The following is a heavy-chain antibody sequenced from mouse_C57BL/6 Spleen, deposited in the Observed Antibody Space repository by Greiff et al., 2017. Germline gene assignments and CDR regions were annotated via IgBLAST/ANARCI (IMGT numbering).Heavy chain of an antibody. J-gene: IGHJ4*01. CDR1: GYTFTSYW. CDR2: INPSNGGT. V-gene: IGHV1-53*01. CDR3: AREVPLYYAMDD. Sequence: VQLQQPGTELVKPGASVKLSCKASGYTFTSYWLHWVKQRPGQGLEWIGNINPSNGGTNYNEKFKSKATLTVDKSSSTAYMQLSSLTSEDSAVYYCAREVPLYYAMDDWGQGTSVTVSS.